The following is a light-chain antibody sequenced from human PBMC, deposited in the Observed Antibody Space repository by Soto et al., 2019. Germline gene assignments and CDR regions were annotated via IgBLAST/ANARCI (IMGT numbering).Light chain of an antibody. CDR1: QSVSSSH. J-gene: IGKJ5*01. V-gene: IGKV3-20*01. CDR2: AAS. Sequence: EIVLTQSPGTLSLSPVERATLSCRASQSVSSSHLAWYQHKPGQAPRLLIYAASSRATGSPDRFSGSGSGTDFTLTISRLEPEDFAVYYCRQYGSSPPITFGQGTRLEIK. CDR3: RQYGSSPPIT.